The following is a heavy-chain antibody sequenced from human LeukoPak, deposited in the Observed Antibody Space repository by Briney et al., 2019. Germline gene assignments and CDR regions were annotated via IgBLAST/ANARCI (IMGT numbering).Heavy chain of an antibody. V-gene: IGHV3-30*02. CDR1: GIPFTTSD. CDR2: IRNDGSST. D-gene: IGHD6-25*01. CDR3: VNGFYYLKC. J-gene: IGHJ4*02. Sequence: PGGSLRLSCAASGIPFTTSDMHWVRQAPGKGLEWVAFIRNDGSSTYYADSVKGRFTISRDTAKNTLYLQMNSLRTADTAVYYCVNGFYYLKCSGQGTLVTVSS.